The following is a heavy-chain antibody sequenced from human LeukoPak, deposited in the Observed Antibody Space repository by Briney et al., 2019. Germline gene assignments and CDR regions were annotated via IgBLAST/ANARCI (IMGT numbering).Heavy chain of an antibody. CDR2: INPNSGGT. CDR3: ARDALRNRHWGAWFDP. D-gene: IGHD7-27*01. V-gene: IGHV1-2*02. CDR1: GYTFTGYY. J-gene: IGHJ5*02. Sequence: ASVKVSCKASGYTFTGYYMHWVRQAPGQGLEWMGWINPNSGGTNYAQKFQGRVTMTRDTSISTAYMELSRLRSDDTAVYYCARDALRNRHWGAWFDPWGQGTLVTVST.